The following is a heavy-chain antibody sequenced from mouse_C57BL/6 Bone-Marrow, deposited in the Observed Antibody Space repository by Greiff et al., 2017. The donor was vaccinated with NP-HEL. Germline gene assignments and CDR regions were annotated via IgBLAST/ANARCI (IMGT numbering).Heavy chain of an antibody. V-gene: IGHV1-15*01. Sequence: VQLVESGAELVRPGASVTLSCKASGYTFTDYEMHWVKQTPVHGLEWIGAIDPETGGTAYNQKFKGKAILTADKSSSTAYMELRSLTSEDSAVYYCTQYFDVWGTGTTVTVSS. J-gene: IGHJ1*03. CDR1: GYTFTDYE. CDR2: IDPETGGT. CDR3: TQYFDV.